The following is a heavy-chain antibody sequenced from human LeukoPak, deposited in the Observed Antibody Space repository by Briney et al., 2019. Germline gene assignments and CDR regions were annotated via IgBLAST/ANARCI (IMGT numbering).Heavy chain of an antibody. CDR1: GGSFSGYY. Sequence: PSETLSLTCAVYGGSFSGYYWSWIRQPPGKGLEWIGEINHSGSTNYNPSLKSRVTISVDTSKSQFSLELSSVTAADTAVYYCARGAAAGTVFDYWGQGTLVTVSS. J-gene: IGHJ4*02. D-gene: IGHD6-13*01. CDR2: INHSGST. CDR3: ARGAAAGTVFDY. V-gene: IGHV4-34*01.